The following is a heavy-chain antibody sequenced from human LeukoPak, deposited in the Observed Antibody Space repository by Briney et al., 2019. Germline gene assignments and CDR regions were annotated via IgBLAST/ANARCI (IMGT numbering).Heavy chain of an antibody. CDR2: IKPDGSEE. Sequence: GGSLRLPCTASGFTFSTYWMSWVRQAPGKGLEWVANIKPDGSEEYYVDSVKGRFTISRDNAKTSLYLQMNSLRAEDTAVYYCARAGVTWGYDYWGQGTLVTVSS. D-gene: IGHD2-8*01. CDR1: GFTFSTYW. CDR3: ARAGVTWGYDY. J-gene: IGHJ4*02. V-gene: IGHV3-7*01.